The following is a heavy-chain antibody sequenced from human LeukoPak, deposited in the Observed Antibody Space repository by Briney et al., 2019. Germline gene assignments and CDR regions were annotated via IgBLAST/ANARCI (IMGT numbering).Heavy chain of an antibody. CDR2: ISSGGSTI. CDR1: GFTFSDYY. J-gene: IGHJ3*02. V-gene: IGHV3-11*01. Sequence: GGSLRLSCAAAGFTFSDYYMSWIRQAPGKGLEWVSYISSGGSTIYYADSVKGRLTISRDNAKNSLYLQMNSLRAEDTAVYYCARRKSLCAFDIWGQGTMVTVSS. D-gene: IGHD1-14*01. CDR3: ARRKSLCAFDI.